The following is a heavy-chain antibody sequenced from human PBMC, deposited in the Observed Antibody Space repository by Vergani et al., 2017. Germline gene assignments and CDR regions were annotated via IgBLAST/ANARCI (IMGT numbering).Heavy chain of an antibody. CDR1: GFSFSSFG. J-gene: IGHJ4*02. D-gene: IGHD2-2*01. V-gene: IGHV3-33*01. Sequence: QVQLVESGGGVVQPGRSLRLSCAASGFSFSSFGFHWVRQAPGKGLEWVAFIHYDGSHEYYIDSVKGRFTISRDNSKNTLILQMNGLRAEDTAVYYCARDPPRIVVVPAAPEGYWGQGTLVTVSS. CDR2: IHYDGSHE. CDR3: ARDPPRIVVVPAAPEGY.